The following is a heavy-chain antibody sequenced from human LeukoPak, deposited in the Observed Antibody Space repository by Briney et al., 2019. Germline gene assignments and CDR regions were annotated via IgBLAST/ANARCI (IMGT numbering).Heavy chain of an antibody. J-gene: IGHJ6*02. CDR2: INYTGDTATGTT. CDR1: GGSFSGYS. Sequence: SETLSLTCGVYGGSFSGYSWNWIRQSPGKGLEWIADINYTGDTATGTTNYSPSLGSRVTISVDMSKNQFSLKLSSVTAADTAVYYCARLVRGYYYYYYGMDVWGQGTTVTVSS. D-gene: IGHD4-23*01. CDR3: ARLVRGYYYYYYGMDV. V-gene: IGHV4-34*01.